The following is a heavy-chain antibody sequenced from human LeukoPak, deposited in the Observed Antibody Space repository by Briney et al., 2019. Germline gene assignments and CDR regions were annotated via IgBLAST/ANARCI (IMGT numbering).Heavy chain of an antibody. J-gene: IGHJ4*02. V-gene: IGHV3-11*05. CDR1: GFTFSDYY. Sequence: GGSLRLSCAASGFTFSDYYMSWIRQAPGKGLEWVSYVSSSSSYTNYADSVKGRFTISRDNAKNSLYLQKNTLRPEHTAVLYCGRDYAAVAGNGDYWGQGTLVTVSS. D-gene: IGHD6-19*01. CDR2: VSSSSSYT. CDR3: GRDYAAVAGNGDY.